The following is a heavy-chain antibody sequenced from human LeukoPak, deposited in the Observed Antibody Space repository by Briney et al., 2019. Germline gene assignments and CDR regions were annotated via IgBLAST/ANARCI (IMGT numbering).Heavy chain of an antibody. J-gene: IGHJ5*02. CDR3: VRDNPRCCGVVPANIDDL. Sequence: PGGFLRLSCAASGFTFDDYAMHWVRQAPGKGLEWVSGISWNSGSIGYADSVKGRFTISRDNAKNSLYLQMNSLRAEDTALYYCVRDNPRCCGVVPANIDDLWGQGTLVTVSS. D-gene: IGHD2-21*02. V-gene: IGHV3-9*01. CDR2: ISWNSGSI. CDR1: GFTFDDYA.